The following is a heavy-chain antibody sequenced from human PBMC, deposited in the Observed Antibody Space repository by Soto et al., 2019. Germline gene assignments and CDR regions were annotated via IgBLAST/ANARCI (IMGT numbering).Heavy chain of an antibody. V-gene: IGHV3-43*01. Sequence: EVQLVESGGVVVQPGGSLRLSCAASGFTFDDYTMHWVRQAPGKGLEWVSLISWDGGSTYYADSVKGRFTISRDNSKNSLYLQMSSLRAEDTAVYYCVRDRVVAGIGEVDYWGQGTLVTVSS. D-gene: IGHD6-19*01. CDR3: VRDRVVAGIGEVDY. CDR2: ISWDGGST. J-gene: IGHJ4*02. CDR1: GFTFDDYT.